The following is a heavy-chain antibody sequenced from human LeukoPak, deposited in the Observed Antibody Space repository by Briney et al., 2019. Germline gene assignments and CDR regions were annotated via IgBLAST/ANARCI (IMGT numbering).Heavy chain of an antibody. CDR2: INPNSGGT. J-gene: IGHJ4*02. V-gene: IGHV1-2*02. CDR1: GYTFTGYY. Sequence: ASVKVSCKASGYTFTGYYMHWVRQAPGQGLEWMGWINPNSGGTNYAQKFQGRVTMTRDTSISTAYMELSRLRSDDTAVYYCARDLTAMVTEGDYWGQGTLVTVSS. CDR3: ARDLTAMVTEGDY. D-gene: IGHD5-18*01.